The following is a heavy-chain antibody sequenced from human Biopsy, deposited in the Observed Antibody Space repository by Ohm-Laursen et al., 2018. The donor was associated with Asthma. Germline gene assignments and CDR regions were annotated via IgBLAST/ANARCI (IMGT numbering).Heavy chain of an antibody. CDR3: ASYEVVTSILPLDV. CDR2: ISYDGSNK. Sequence: SLRLSCTASGFTFSRYGMHWVRQAPGKGLEWVAVISYDGSNKYYGDSVQGRFTISRDNSKNTLYLQMNSLRAEETAVYYCASYEVVTSILPLDVWGQGTTVTVSS. CDR1: GFTFSRYG. V-gene: IGHV3-30*03. D-gene: IGHD2-21*02. J-gene: IGHJ6*02.